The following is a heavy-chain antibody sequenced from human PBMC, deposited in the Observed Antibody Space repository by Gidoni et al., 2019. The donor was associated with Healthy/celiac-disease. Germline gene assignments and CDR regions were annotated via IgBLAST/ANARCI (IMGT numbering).Heavy chain of an antibody. Sequence: QVQLQESGPGLVKPSETLSLTCTVSGGSISSYSWSWIRQPPGKGLEWIGYIYYSGSTNYNPSLKSRVTISVDTSKNQFSLKLSSVTAADTAVYYCARYPLGYDSSGYYSYYYYGMDVWGQGTTVTVSS. J-gene: IGHJ6*02. CDR2: IYYSGST. D-gene: IGHD3-22*01. CDR3: ARYPLGYDSSGYYSYYYYGMDV. CDR1: GGSISSYS. V-gene: IGHV4-59*01.